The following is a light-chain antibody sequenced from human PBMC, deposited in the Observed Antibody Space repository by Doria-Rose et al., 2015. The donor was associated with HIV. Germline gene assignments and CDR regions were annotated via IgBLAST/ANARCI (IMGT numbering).Light chain of an antibody. Sequence: DIQVTQSPESLGMSLGERATINCKSNQSLLYTSKNYLAWYQQKPGQPPKLLIYWASTRQSGVPARFSGSGSGTDFTLTISSLEAEDVAVYYCQQYYDTPSSGPGTTVDIK. V-gene: IGKV4-1*01. CDR3: QQYYDTPS. CDR1: QSLLYTSKNY. CDR2: WAS. J-gene: IGKJ3*01.